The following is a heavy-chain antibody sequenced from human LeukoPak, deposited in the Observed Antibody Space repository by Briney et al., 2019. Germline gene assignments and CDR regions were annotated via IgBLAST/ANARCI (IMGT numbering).Heavy chain of an antibody. J-gene: IGHJ6*03. CDR1: GFTFSSYA. CDR3: ARLEQQLEFYYYYMDV. CDR2: ISGSGGST. V-gene: IGHV3-23*01. D-gene: IGHD6-13*01. Sequence: PGGSLRLSCAASGFTFSSYAMSWVRQAPGKGLEWVSAISGSGGSTYYADSVKGRFTISRDNSKNTLYLQMNSLRAEDTAVYYCARLEQQLEFYYYYMDVWGKGTTVTVSS.